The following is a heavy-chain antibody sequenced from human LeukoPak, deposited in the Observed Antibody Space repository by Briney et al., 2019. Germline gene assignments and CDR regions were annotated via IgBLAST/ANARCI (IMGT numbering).Heavy chain of an antibody. CDR3: ARGAGIAVAGTRFDP. V-gene: IGHV4-61*02. J-gene: IGHJ5*02. D-gene: IGHD6-19*01. CDR1: GGSISSGSYY. Sequence: SETLSLTCTVSGGSISSGSYYWSWMRQRDGKGLEWIGRIYTSGSTNYNPSLKSRVTISVDTSKNQFSLKLSSVTAADTAVYYCARGAGIAVAGTRFDPWGQGTLVTVSS. CDR2: IYTSGST.